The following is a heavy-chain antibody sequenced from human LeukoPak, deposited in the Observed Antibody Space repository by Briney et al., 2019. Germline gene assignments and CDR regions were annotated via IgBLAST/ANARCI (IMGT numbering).Heavy chain of an antibody. CDR2: ISYDGSKE. CDR1: GFTFRNYA. Sequence: GGSLRLSCAASGFTFRNYAMHWVRQAPGKGLEWVTIISYDGSKEYDADSVKGRFTVSKDNSRNTLYLQMNSLRTEDTAVYYCVREGSIYSGMDVWGQGTTVIVSS. J-gene: IGHJ6*02. CDR3: VREGSIYSGMDV. V-gene: IGHV3-30-3*01. D-gene: IGHD2-15*01.